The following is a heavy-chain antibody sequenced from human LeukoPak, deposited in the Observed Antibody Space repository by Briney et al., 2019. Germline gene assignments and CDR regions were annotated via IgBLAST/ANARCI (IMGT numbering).Heavy chain of an antibody. V-gene: IGHV3-30*04. Sequence: SGGSLRLSCAASGFTFSDFAMHWVRQAPGKGLEWVAVISYDGTKRYYADSVKGRFTISRDNAKNTVFLEMNSLKSEDTALYFCARPEVPAAIHYFQYWGQGTLVTVSS. J-gene: IGHJ4*02. CDR3: ARPEVPAAIHYFQY. D-gene: IGHD2-2*01. CDR1: GFTFSDFA. CDR2: ISYDGTKR.